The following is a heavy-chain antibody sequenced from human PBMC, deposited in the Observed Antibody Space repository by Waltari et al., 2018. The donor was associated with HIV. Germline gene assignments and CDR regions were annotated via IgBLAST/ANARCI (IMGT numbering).Heavy chain of an antibody. CDR2: IYSGGST. V-gene: IGHV3-53*01. D-gene: IGHD1-26*01. J-gene: IGHJ4*02. Sequence: EVQLVESGGGLIQPGGSLRLSCPASGFTVSINYMSWVRQAAGKGLEWVSIIYSGGSTYYADSVKGRFTISRDNSKNTLYLQMNSLRAEDTAVYYCAGLSGELTFDYWGQGTLVTVSS. CDR1: GFTVSINY. CDR3: AGLSGELTFDY.